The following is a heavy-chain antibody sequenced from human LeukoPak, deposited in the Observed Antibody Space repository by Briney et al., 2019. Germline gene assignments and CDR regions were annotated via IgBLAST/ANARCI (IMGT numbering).Heavy chain of an antibody. CDR2: INQDGREK. CDR1: GFTFSSYW. Sequence: GGSLTLSCTGSGFTFSSYWRPWVRQVPGKGLQWVANINQDGREKYYMDSMKGRLNISRDNTENSVFLQLTSLRPEDTGIYVCAKGRDYGDFWGQGTLVAVSS. V-gene: IGHV3-7*01. CDR3: AKGRDYGDF. J-gene: IGHJ4*02.